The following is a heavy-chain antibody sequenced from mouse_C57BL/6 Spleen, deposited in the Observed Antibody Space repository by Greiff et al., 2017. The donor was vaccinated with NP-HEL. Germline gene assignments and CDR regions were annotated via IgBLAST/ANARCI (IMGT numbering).Heavy chain of an antibody. V-gene: IGHV5-12*01. Sequence: EVNVVESGGGLVQPGGSLKLSCAASGFTFSDYYMYWVRQTPEKRLEWVAYISNGGGSTYYPDTVKGRFTISRDNAKNTLYLQMGRLTSADTAMYYCARRSTMITTSRYVDVWGTGTTVTVSS. J-gene: IGHJ1*03. D-gene: IGHD2-4*01. CDR1: GFTFSDYY. CDR3: ARRSTMITTSRYVDV. CDR2: ISNGGGST.